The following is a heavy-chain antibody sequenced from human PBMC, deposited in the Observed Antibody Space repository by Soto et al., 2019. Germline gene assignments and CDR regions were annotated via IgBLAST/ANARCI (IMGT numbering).Heavy chain of an antibody. D-gene: IGHD1-1*01. V-gene: IGHV1-18*01. CDR2: ISAYNGNT. CDR3: ARDWNDENYYYGMDV. Sequence: ASVKVSCKASGYTFTSYGISWVRQAPGQGLEWMGWISAYNGNTNYAQKLQGRVTMTTDTSTSTAYMELRSLRSDDTAVYYCARDWNDENYYYGMDVWGQGTTVTVSS. J-gene: IGHJ6*02. CDR1: GYTFTSYG.